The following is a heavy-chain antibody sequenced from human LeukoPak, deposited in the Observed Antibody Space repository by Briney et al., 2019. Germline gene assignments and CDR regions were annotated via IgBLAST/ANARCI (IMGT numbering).Heavy chain of an antibody. CDR2: INPSGGST. CDR1: GYTFISHN. V-gene: IGHV1-46*01. D-gene: IGHD5-24*01. Sequence: GASVKVSSKASGYTFISHNMHWVRQAPRHGLEWMGMINPSGGSTTYAQKFQGRVTMTRDTSTSTVYMELSSLRSEDTAVYFCARDLRRHDYNRDWYFDLWGRGTLVTVFS. J-gene: IGHJ2*01. CDR3: ARDLRRHDYNRDWYFDL.